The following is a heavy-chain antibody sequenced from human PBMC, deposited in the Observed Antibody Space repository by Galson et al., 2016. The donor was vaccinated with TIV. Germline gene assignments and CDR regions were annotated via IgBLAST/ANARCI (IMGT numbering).Heavy chain of an antibody. Sequence: SVKVSCKASGYTFTHYFVHWVRQAPGQGLEWMGRINPHSGGTDYAPKFQGRVTMTRDTSISIAYMDLSGLKSDDTVVYYCAGERVPGYCDSTSCYGYYGFDVGGQGTTVTVSS. CDR2: INPHSGGT. CDR1: GYTFTHYF. CDR3: AGERVPGYCDSTSCYGYYGFDV. V-gene: IGHV1-2*05. D-gene: IGHD2-2*03. J-gene: IGHJ6*02.